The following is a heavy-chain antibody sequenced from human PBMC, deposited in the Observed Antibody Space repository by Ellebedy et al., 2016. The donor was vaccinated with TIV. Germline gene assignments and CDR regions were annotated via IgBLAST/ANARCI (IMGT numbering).Heavy chain of an antibody. J-gene: IGHJ6*02. V-gene: IGHV1-2*04. CDR2: INPNSGGT. Sequence: ASVKVSXXASGYTFTGYYMHWVRQAPGQGLEWMGWINPNSGGTNYAQKFQGWVTMTRDTSISTAYMELSRLRSDDTAVYYCAVGGLCSSTSCPRDYYGMDVWGQGTTVTVSS. CDR1: GYTFTGYY. CDR3: AVGGLCSSTSCPRDYYGMDV. D-gene: IGHD2-2*01.